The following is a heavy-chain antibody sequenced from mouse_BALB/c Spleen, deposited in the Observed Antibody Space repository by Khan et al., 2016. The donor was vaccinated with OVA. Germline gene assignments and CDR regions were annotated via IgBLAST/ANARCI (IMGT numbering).Heavy chain of an antibody. V-gene: IGHV5-6*01. CDR2: ISSGGTYT. Sequence: EVELVESGGDLVNPGGSLKLSCAASGFIFSSYGMSWVRQTPDKRLEWVATISSGGTYTYYPDSVKGRFTISRDNAKNTLSLLMSSLKSEDTAMYYCTRFITTTTGDYYAMDYWGQGTSVTVSS. CDR1: GFIFSSYG. J-gene: IGHJ4*01. D-gene: IGHD1-2*01. CDR3: TRFITTTTGDYYAMDY.